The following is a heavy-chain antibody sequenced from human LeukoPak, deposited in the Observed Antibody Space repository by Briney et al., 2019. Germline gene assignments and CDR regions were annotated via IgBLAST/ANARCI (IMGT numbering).Heavy chain of an antibody. J-gene: IGHJ4*02. V-gene: IGHV3-53*01. CDR2: IYSGGST. Sequence: GGSLRLSCAASGFTVSSNYMSWVRQAPGKGLEWVSVIYSGGSTYYADSVKGRFTISRDNAKNSLYLQMNSLRAEDTAVYYCARATAYSIAAFDYWGQGTLVTVSS. CDR3: ARATAYSIAAFDY. CDR1: GFTVSSNY. D-gene: IGHD6-13*01.